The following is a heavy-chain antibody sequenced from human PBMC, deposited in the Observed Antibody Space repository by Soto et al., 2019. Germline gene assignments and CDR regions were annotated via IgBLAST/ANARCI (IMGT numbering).Heavy chain of an antibody. D-gene: IGHD2-15*01. CDR2: IRSRANSYAT. V-gene: IGHV3-73*02. Sequence: EVQLVESGGGLVQPGGSLKLSCAASGFTFSGSAMHWVRQASGKGLEWVGRIRSRANSYATVYAASVKGRFTIYRDDSKDTAYQKINSLKTEDKAVYYCKKEDCSGGSCYSGRNCMDVWGQGTTVTVSS. CDR1: GFTFSGSA. CDR3: KKEDCSGGSCYSGRNCMDV. J-gene: IGHJ6*02.